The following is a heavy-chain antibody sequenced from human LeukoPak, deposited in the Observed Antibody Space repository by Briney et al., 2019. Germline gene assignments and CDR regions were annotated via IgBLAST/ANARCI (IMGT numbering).Heavy chain of an antibody. Sequence: PSETLSLTCTVSYGSISGYYWSWVRQPAGRGLEWLGRIYSSGATNYNPSLKSRVTMSVDTSKNQFSLGLSSVTAADTAAYYCARTRITMPRGVSTSALVALDIWGQGTVVTVSS. V-gene: IGHV4-4*07. J-gene: IGHJ3*02. CDR3: ARTRITMPRGVSTSALVALDI. CDR1: YGSISGYY. D-gene: IGHD3-10*01. CDR2: IYSSGAT.